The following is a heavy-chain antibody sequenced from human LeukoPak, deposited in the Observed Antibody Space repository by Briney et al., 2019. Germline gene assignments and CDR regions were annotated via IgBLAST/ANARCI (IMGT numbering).Heavy chain of an antibody. Sequence: PSETLSLTCTVSGGSISSYYWSWIRQPPGKGLEWIGYIYYSGSTNYNPSLKSRVTISVDTSKNQLSLKLSSVTAADTAVYYCARGIAAAGHWFDPWGQGTLVTVSS. V-gene: IGHV4-59*01. CDR2: IYYSGST. CDR3: ARGIAAAGHWFDP. J-gene: IGHJ5*02. CDR1: GGSISSYY. D-gene: IGHD6-13*01.